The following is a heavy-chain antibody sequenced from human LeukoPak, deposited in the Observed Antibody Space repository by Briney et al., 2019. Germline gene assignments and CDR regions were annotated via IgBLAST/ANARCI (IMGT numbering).Heavy chain of an antibody. CDR1: GGSISSGGYY. Sequence: SSETLSLTCTVSGGSISSGGYYWTWIRQHPGKGLELIAYIYYSGTTNYNPSLKSRVTISVDTSKSQFSLKLNSVTAADTAVYYCAGGGYCSRASCFAPLFDFWGQGALVTVSS. CDR3: AGGGYCSRASCFAPLFDF. CDR2: IYYSGTT. J-gene: IGHJ4*02. D-gene: IGHD2-2*01. V-gene: IGHV4-61*08.